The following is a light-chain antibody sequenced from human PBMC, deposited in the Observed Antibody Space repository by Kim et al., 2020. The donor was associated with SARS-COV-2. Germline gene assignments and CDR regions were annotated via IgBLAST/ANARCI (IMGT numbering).Light chain of an antibody. CDR2: AAS. J-gene: IGKJ2*01. Sequence: SASVGDRVTITCRASQDIRNDLGWYQQKPGKAPNLLIYAASSLQTGVPSRFSGSGSGTDFTLTISDLQPDDFATYYCLQDYSYPYTFGQGTKLEI. CDR3: LQDYSYPYT. V-gene: IGKV1-6*01. CDR1: QDIRND.